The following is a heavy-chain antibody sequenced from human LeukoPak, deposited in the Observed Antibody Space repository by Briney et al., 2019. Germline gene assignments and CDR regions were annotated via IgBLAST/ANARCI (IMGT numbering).Heavy chain of an antibody. CDR3: TSHAAFDP. Sequence: GGSLRLSCAASGFTFSSYAMHWVRQAPGKGLEWVGRIKSKNVGGTTDYAAPVKGRFTISRDDSKNTVYLQMNSLKIEDTAVYYCTSHAAFDPWGQGTLVTVSS. CDR2: IKSKNVGGTT. CDR1: GFTFSSYA. J-gene: IGHJ5*02. V-gene: IGHV3-15*01.